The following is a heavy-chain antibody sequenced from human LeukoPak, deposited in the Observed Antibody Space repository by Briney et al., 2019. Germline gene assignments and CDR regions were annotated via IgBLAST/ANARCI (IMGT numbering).Heavy chain of an antibody. D-gene: IGHD6-19*01. J-gene: IGHJ4*02. CDR2: ISYDGSNK. CDR3: AKDRGSGWYTFGY. V-gene: IGHV3-30*18. CDR1: GFTFSSYG. Sequence: GGSLRLSCAASGFTFSSYGMHWVRQAPGKGLEWVAVISYDGSNKYYADSVKGRVTISRDNSKNTLYLQMNSLRAEDTAVYYCAKDRGSGWYTFGYWGQGTLVTVSS.